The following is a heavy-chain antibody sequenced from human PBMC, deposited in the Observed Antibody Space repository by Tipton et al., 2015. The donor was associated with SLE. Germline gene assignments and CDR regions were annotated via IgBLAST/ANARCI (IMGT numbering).Heavy chain of an antibody. CDR2: IYPRDSDT. CDR1: GYSFPDYW. Sequence: VQLVQSGGEVKKAGESLKISCKGFGYSFPDYWIGWVRQMPGKGLEWMGFIYPRDSDTRYSPSFKGQVNISVDKSISTAYLQWSSLKAADTAMYYCTKHGDNFRNGYWGQGTLVTVSS. J-gene: IGHJ4*02. D-gene: IGHD5-24*01. CDR3: TKHGDNFRNGY. V-gene: IGHV5-51*01.